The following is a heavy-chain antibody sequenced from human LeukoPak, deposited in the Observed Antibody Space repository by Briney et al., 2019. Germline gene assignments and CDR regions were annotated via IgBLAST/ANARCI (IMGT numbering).Heavy chain of an antibody. D-gene: IGHD6-6*01. Sequence: GALVKVSCKASGYTFTSYDINWVRQATGQGLEWMGWMNPNSGNTGYAQKFQGRVTMTRNTSISTAYMELSSLRSEDTAVYYCARGLRIAARRTPSYYMDVWGKGTTVTVSS. V-gene: IGHV1-8*01. CDR2: MNPNSGNT. J-gene: IGHJ6*03. CDR3: ARGLRIAARRTPSYYMDV. CDR1: GYTFTSYD.